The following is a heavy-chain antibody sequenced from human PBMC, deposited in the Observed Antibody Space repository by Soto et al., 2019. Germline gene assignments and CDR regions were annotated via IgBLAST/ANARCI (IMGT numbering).Heavy chain of an antibody. CDR1: GFTVTSTY. V-gene: IGHV3-66*01. CDR3: ASGGQWLVY. D-gene: IGHD3-22*01. Sequence: GESLKISCAASGFTVTSTYMTWVRQAPGKGLEWVSVFYVDGRTFHADSVKGRFTISRDNSKNTLHLQMNTLRVEDTAMYYCASGGQWLVYWGQGTLVTVSS. CDR2: FYVDGRT. J-gene: IGHJ4*02.